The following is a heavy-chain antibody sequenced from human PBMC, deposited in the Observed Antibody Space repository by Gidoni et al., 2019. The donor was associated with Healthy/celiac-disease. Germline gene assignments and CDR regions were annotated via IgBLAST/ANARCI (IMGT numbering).Heavy chain of an antibody. J-gene: IGHJ6*02. CDR1: GGSISSGDYY. V-gene: IGHV4-30-4*01. CDR2: IYYSGST. Sequence: QVQLQESGPGLVKPSQTLSLTCTVSGGSISSGDYYWSWSRQPPGKGLEWIGYIYYSGSTYYNPSLKSRVTISVDTSKNQFSLKLSSVTAADTAVYYCARDVGYCSSTSCYKGYYYYGMDVWGQGTTVTVSS. D-gene: IGHD2-2*02. CDR3: ARDVGYCSSTSCYKGYYYYGMDV.